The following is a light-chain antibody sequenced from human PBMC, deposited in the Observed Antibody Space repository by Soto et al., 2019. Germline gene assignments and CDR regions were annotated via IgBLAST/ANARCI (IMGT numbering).Light chain of an antibody. CDR1: RNLLHSNGYYY. CDR2: LGS. CDR3: AQGLATPFT. J-gene: IGKJ4*01. V-gene: IGKV2-28*01. Sequence: EIVLTQSPVSLPVTPGEPASISCRSSRNLLHSNGYYYLDWYLQKPGQSPQLLIYLGSNRASGVPDRFSGSGSGTDFTLTINRVDAEDVGVHFCAQGLATPFTFGGGTKVEIK.